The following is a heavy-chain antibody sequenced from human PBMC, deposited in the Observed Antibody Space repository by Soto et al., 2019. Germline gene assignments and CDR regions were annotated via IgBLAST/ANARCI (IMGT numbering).Heavy chain of an antibody. V-gene: IGHV3-7*01. Sequence: DVHLVESGGGLVQPGGSLRLSCVASGFTFSSYWMSWVRQAPGKGLEWVANIQHDGREKYYVYSVKGRFTISRDNAKNSLYLQMNSLRAEDTAVYYCARDDYGDFSLGDWGQGTLVTVSS. CDR3: ARDDYGDFSLGD. CDR1: GFTFSSYW. CDR2: IQHDGREK. J-gene: IGHJ4*02. D-gene: IGHD4-17*01.